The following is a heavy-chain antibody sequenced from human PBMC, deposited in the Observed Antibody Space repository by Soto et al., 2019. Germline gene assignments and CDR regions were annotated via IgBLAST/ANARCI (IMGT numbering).Heavy chain of an antibody. J-gene: IGHJ4*02. V-gene: IGHV4-39*01. D-gene: IGHD5-18*01. Sequence: PSETLSLTCTVSGGSISSSSYYWGWIRQPPGKGLEWIGSIYYSGSTYYNPSLKSRVTISVDTSKNQFSLKLSSVTAADTAVYYCASQGYSYGSHFDYWGQGTLVTVSS. CDR1: GGSISSSSYY. CDR2: IYYSGST. CDR3: ASQGYSYGSHFDY.